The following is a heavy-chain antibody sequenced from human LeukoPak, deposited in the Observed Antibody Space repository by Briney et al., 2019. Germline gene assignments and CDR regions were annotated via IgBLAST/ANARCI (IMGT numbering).Heavy chain of an antibody. CDR2: IYYSGST. CDR3: ARGSGTIFGVVIIGENWFDP. J-gene: IGHJ5*02. D-gene: IGHD3-3*01. V-gene: IGHV4-30-4*01. Sequence: KPSQTLSLTCTVSGGSISSGDYYWSWIRQPPGKGLEWIGYIYYSGSTYYNPPLKSRVTISVDTSKNQFSLKLSPVTAADTAVYYCARGSGTIFGVVIIGENWFDPWGQGTLVTVSS. CDR1: GGSISSGDYY.